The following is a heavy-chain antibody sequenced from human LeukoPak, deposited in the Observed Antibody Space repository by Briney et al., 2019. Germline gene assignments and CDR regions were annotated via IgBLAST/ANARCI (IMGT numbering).Heavy chain of an antibody. V-gene: IGHV1-2*02. J-gene: IGHJ4*02. D-gene: IGHD2-2*01. Sequence: GASVKVSCKASGYTFTGYYMHWVRQAPGQGLEWMGWINPHSGDTNLALRFQARVAMTRDTSINTAYLELSRLRSDDTAVYYCARVFGRVVPAAILFWGQGTLVTVSS. CDR1: GYTFTGYY. CDR3: ARVFGRVVPAAILF. CDR2: INPHSGDT.